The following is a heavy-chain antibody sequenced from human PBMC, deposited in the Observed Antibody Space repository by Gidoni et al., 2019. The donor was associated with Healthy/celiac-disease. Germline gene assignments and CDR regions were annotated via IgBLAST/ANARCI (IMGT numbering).Heavy chain of an antibody. J-gene: IGHJ4*02. CDR3: ATSEPKYDYVWGSYRPGPRGFDY. CDR2: ISSSGSTI. D-gene: IGHD3-16*02. CDR1: GFTFSSYE. V-gene: IGHV3-48*03. Sequence: EVQLVESGGGLVQPGGSLRLSCAASGFTFSSYEMNWVRQAPGKGLEWVSYISSSGSTIYYADSVKGRFTISRDNAKNSLYLQMNSLRAEDTAVYYCATSEPKYDYVWGSYRPGPRGFDYWGQGTLVTVSS.